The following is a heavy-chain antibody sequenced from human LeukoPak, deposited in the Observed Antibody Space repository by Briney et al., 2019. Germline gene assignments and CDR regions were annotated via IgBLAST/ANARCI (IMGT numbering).Heavy chain of an antibody. CDR1: GFTFSSYD. D-gene: IGHD3-22*01. J-gene: IGHJ4*02. V-gene: IGHV3-13*01. CDR2: IGTAGDT. Sequence: GGSLRLSCAASGFTFSSYDMHWVRQATGKGLEWVSAIGTAGDTYYPGSVKGRFTISRDNAKNSLYLQMNSLRAEDTAVYYCARDVGYYDSSGYCDYWGQGTLVTVSS. CDR3: ARDVGYYDSSGYCDY.